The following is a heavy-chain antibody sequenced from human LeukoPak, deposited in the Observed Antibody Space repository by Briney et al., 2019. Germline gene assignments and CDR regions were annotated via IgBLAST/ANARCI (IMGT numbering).Heavy chain of an antibody. CDR2: IYYTGST. V-gene: IGHV4-39*01. D-gene: IGHD3-16*01. Sequence: PSETLSLTCTVSGGSIGSSSFFWGWLRQPPGKGLEWIGSIYYTGSTYYNPSLKSRVTISVDPSQNQFSLKLSSVTAADTAVFYCGRQPRLYYFESWGQGTLVTVSS. CDR1: GGSIGSSSFF. CDR3: GRQPRLYYFES. J-gene: IGHJ4*02.